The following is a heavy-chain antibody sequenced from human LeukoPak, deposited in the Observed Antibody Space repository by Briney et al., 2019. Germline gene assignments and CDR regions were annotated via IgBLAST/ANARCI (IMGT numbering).Heavy chain of an antibody. Sequence: GGSLRLSCAASGFSFSSYEMNWVREAPGKGLEWVSYISSSGSTIYYADSVQGRFTISRDNAKNSLYLQMHSLRAEDTAVSYCARDLGDYGDYESDYWGQGTLVTVSS. D-gene: IGHD4-17*01. J-gene: IGHJ4*02. CDR2: ISSSGSTI. CDR3: ARDLGDYGDYESDY. CDR1: GFSFSSYE. V-gene: IGHV3-48*03.